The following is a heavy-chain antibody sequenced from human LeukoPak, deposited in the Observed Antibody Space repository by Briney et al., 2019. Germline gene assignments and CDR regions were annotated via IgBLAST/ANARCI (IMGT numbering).Heavy chain of an antibody. V-gene: IGHV1-2*02. CDR1: GYTFTGYY. D-gene: IGHD3-3*01. CDR2: INPNSGGT. J-gene: IGHJ5*02. Sequence: ASVKVSCKASGYTFTGYYMHWVRQAPGQGLEWMGWINPNSGGTNYAQKFQGRVTMTRDTSISTAYMELSRLRSDDTAVYYCARGCGNDFWSRYYWGAHPNWFDPWGQGTLVTVSS. CDR3: ARGCGNDFWSRYYWGAHPNWFDP.